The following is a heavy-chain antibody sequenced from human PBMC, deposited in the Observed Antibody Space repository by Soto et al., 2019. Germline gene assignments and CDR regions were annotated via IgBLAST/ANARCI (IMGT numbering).Heavy chain of an antibody. Sequence: SGTLSLTCTVAGGSLSRSSYYWGWVRPPPGKGLEWIGSIYYSGSTYYNPSLKSRVTISVDTSKNQFSLKLSSVTAADTAVYYCARRIADYGDYFPLDYWGQGTLVTVSS. CDR2: IYYSGST. CDR1: GGSLSRSSYY. J-gene: IGHJ4*02. CDR3: ARRIADYGDYFPLDY. D-gene: IGHD4-17*01. V-gene: IGHV4-39*01.